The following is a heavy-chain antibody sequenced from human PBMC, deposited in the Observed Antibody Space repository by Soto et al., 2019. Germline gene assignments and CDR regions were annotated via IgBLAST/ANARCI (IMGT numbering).Heavy chain of an antibody. D-gene: IGHD6-6*01. CDR2: IIPIFGTA. V-gene: IGHV1-69*13. CDR1: GGTFSSYA. CDR3: ARTSGTARLGDYFDY. Sequence: ASVMVSCKASGGTFSSYAISWVRQAPGQGLEWMGGIIPIFGTANYAQKFQGRVTITADESTSTAYMELSSLRSEDTAVYYCARTSGTARLGDYFDYWGQGTLVTVSS. J-gene: IGHJ4*02.